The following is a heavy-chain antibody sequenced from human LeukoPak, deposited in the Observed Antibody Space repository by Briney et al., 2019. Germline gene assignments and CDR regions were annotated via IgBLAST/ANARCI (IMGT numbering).Heavy chain of an antibody. CDR1: GGSISSSSYY. CDR3: ARAHTAPDENWFDP. CDR2: IYYSGST. Sequence: KTSETLSLTCTVSGGSISSSSYYWGWIRQPPGKGLEWIGSIYYSGSTYYNPSLKSRVTISVDTSKNQFSLKLSSVTAADTAVYYCARAHTAPDENWFDPWGQGTLVTVSS. J-gene: IGHJ5*02. D-gene: IGHD5-18*01. V-gene: IGHV4-39*07.